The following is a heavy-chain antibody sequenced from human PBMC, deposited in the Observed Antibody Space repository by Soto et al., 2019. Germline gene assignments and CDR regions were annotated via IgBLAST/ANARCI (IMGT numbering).Heavy chain of an antibody. CDR3: TRKRAKFDT. V-gene: IGHV3-7*01. CDR1: GRTFTTYW. Sequence: GPLLLACLASGRTFTTYWMTWVRQAPGKGLEWVANIKQDGSEKYYVDSVKGRFTISRDDAENSLYLQMNNLRAEDKAVYYCTRKRAKFDTWGQGTQVTVSS. J-gene: IGHJ5*02. CDR2: IKQDGSEK. D-gene: IGHD1-26*01.